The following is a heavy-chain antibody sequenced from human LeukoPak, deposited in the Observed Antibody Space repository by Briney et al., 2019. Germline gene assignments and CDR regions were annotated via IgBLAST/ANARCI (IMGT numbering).Heavy chain of an antibody. CDR3: AKDPMTLYGGYSRDAFDI. Sequence: ASVKVSCKASGYSFTSSGINWVRQAPGQGLEWMGWISAYNGNTNYAQKVQGRVTMTTDTSTSTAYMELRSLRYDGTAVYYCAKDPMTLYGGYSRDAFDIWGQGTMVTVSS. J-gene: IGHJ3*02. CDR1: GYSFTSSG. CDR2: ISAYNGNT. V-gene: IGHV1-18*01. D-gene: IGHD5-12*01.